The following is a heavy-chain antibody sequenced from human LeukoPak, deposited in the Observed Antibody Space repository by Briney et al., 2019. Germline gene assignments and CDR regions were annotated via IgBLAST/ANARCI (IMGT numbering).Heavy chain of an antibody. Sequence: GGSLRLSCAASGFTFSSYAMHWVRQAPGKGLEYVSAISSNGGSTYYANSVEGRFTISRDNSKNTLYLQMGSLRAEDMAVYYCARVQPDGAYFDYWGQGTLVTVSS. CDR2: ISSNGGST. CDR1: GFTFSSYA. J-gene: IGHJ4*02. CDR3: ARVQPDGAYFDY. V-gene: IGHV3-64*01. D-gene: IGHD4/OR15-4a*01.